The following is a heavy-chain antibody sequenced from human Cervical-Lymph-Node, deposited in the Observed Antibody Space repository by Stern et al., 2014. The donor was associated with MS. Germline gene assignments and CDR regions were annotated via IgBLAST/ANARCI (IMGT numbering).Heavy chain of an antibody. D-gene: IGHD1-26*01. CDR3: ARVHVSVSGSSIDP. V-gene: IGHV1-18*01. CDR2: IGAYNGSP. J-gene: IGHJ5*02. CDR1: GYSFSSHG. Sequence: QVQLLQPGAEVKKPGASVTVSCKTTGYSFSSHGIMCVRQAPGEGLEWMGWIGAYNGSPHYAQKFQDSVTMNQDTSINTASLGLKNLRYDDTAIYYCARVHVSVSGSSIDPWGQGTLVTVSS.